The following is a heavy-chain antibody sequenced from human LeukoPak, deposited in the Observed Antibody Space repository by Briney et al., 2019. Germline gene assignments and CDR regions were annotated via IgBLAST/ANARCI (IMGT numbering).Heavy chain of an antibody. Sequence: PGRSLRLSCAASGFTFSSYGMHWVRQAPGKGLEWVAVISYDGSNKYYADSVKGRFTISRDNSKNTPYLQMNSLRAEDTAVYYCAKVYQHPGAAFSDFDYWGQGTLVTVSS. CDR1: GFTFSSYG. V-gene: IGHV3-30*18. D-gene: IGHD2-2*01. CDR3: AKVYQHPGAAFSDFDY. CDR2: ISYDGSNK. J-gene: IGHJ4*02.